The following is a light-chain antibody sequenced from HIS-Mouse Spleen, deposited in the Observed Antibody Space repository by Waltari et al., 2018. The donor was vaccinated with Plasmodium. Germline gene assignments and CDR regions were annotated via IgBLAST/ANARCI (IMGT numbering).Light chain of an antibody. Sequence: SYELTQPPSVSVSPGQTARITCSGDALPKKYAYWYQQKSGQAPVLVIYEDSKRPSGIPGRFSGSSSETMATWTISGAQVEDEADYYCYSTDSSGNHRNVVFGGGTKLTVL. CDR2: EDS. CDR1: ALPKKY. V-gene: IGLV3-10*01. CDR3: YSTDSSGNHRNVV. J-gene: IGLJ2*01.